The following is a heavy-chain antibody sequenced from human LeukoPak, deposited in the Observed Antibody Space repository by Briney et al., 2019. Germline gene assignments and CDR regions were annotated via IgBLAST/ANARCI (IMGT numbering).Heavy chain of an antibody. Sequence: GASVKVSCKASGGTFSSYAISWVRQAPGQGLEWMGGIIPIFGTANYAQKFQGRVTITADESTSTAYMELSSLRSEDTAVYYCASPGGANRYYYYYMDVWGKGTTVTVSS. CDR1: GGTFSSYA. J-gene: IGHJ6*03. CDR2: IIPIFGTA. D-gene: IGHD3-10*01. CDR3: ASPGGANRYYYYYMDV. V-gene: IGHV1-69*01.